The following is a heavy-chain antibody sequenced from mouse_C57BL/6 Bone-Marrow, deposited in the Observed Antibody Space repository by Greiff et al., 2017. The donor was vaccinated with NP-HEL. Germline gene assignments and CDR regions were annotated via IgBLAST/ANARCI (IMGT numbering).Heavy chain of an antibody. V-gene: IGHV1-55*01. CDR3: ARYVITTVVEPFWYFDV. Sequence: VQLQQPGAELVKPGASVKMSCKASGYTFTSYWITWVKQRPGQGLEWIGDIYPGSGSTNYNEKFKSKATLTVDTSSSTAYMQLSSLTSEDSAVYDCARYVITTVVEPFWYFDVWGTGTTVTVSS. J-gene: IGHJ1*03. D-gene: IGHD1-1*01. CDR1: GYTFTSYW. CDR2: IYPGSGST.